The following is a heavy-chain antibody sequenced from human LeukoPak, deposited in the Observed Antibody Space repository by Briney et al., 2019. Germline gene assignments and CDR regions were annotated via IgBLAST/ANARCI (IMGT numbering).Heavy chain of an antibody. V-gene: IGHV4-59*02. Sequence: SETLSLTCTISGGSVSDYYWSWIRQSPGKGLEWIGYTHYSGSTKYNPSLKSRLTISVDSSKNQFSLRLSSVTAADTAVYFCARGAAGTGAADYWGQGTLVTVSS. J-gene: IGHJ4*02. CDR2: THYSGST. CDR3: ARGAAGTGAADY. CDR1: GGSVSDYY. D-gene: IGHD6-13*01.